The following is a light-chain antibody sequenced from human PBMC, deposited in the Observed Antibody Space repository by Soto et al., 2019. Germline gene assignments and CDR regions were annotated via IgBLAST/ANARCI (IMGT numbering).Light chain of an antibody. CDR1: RSVGRY. Sequence: EIVLTQSPATLSLSPGDSATLSCRASRSVGRYLAWYQQKPGQAPRLLIYDTFIRATGIPTRFSGRGSGADYTLTISGLEPEDFAVYFCQQRSNWFTFGQGTKVDIK. J-gene: IGKJ2*01. CDR2: DTF. V-gene: IGKV3-11*01. CDR3: QQRSNWFT.